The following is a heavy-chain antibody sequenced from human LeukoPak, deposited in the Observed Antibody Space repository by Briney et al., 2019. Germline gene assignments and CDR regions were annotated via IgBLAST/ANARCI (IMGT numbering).Heavy chain of an antibody. Sequence: SETLSLTCTVSGGSISSYYWSWIRQPPGKGLEWIGYIYYSGSTNYNPSLKSRVIISVVTSKNQFSLKLSSVTAADTAVYYCARGVVPAARRSLGRFYFDYWGQGTLVTVSS. J-gene: IGHJ4*02. D-gene: IGHD2-2*01. CDR3: ARGVVPAARRSLGRFYFDY. CDR1: GGSISSYY. CDR2: IYYSGST. V-gene: IGHV4-59*01.